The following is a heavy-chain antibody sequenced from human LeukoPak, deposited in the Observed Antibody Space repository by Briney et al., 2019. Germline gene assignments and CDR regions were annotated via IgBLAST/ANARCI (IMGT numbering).Heavy chain of an antibody. D-gene: IGHD2-15*01. CDR1: GFTFSSYW. Sequence: GGSLRLSCAASGFTFSSYWISWVRQAPGKGLEWVAVISYDGSNKYYADSVKGRFTISRDNSKNTLYLQMGSLRAEGMAVYYCARGSIVVVVAAVDYWGQGTLVTVSS. CDR2: ISYDGSNK. J-gene: IGHJ4*02. V-gene: IGHV3-30*03. CDR3: ARGSIVVVVAAVDY.